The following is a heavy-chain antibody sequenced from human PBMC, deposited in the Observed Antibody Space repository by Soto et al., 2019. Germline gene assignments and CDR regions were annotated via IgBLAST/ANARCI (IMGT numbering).Heavy chain of an antibody. Sequence: PSETLSLTCTVSGVSIISSSYYWGWIRQPPGKGLEWIGNIYYSGSTYYNPSLKSRVTISVDTSKNQFSLKLSSVTAADTAVYYCMLGSGWKDFDYWGQGTLVTVSS. CDR2: IYYSGST. J-gene: IGHJ4*02. D-gene: IGHD3-22*01. CDR3: MLGSGWKDFDY. V-gene: IGHV4-39*01. CDR1: GVSIISSSYY.